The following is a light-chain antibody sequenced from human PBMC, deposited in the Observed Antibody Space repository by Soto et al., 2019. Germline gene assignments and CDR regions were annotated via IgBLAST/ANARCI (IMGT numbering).Light chain of an antibody. Sequence: QSALTQPRSVSGSSGQSVTISCTATGSDVGDSSHVSWYQLHPGKAPKLMIYEVNNRPSGVPDRFSGSKSGSTASLTISGLQAEDEAEYYCCLSPGSLTWLFGGGTKLTVL. CDR3: CLSPGSLTWL. V-gene: IGLV2-11*01. CDR2: EVN. CDR1: GSDVGDSSH. J-gene: IGLJ3*02.